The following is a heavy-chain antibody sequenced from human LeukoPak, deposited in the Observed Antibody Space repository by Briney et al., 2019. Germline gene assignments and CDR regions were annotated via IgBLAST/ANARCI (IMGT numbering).Heavy chain of an antibody. J-gene: IGHJ4*02. D-gene: IGHD1-26*01. Sequence: APVKGSCKTSGYTFTDYSIHWVRQAPGQGLEWMGWIVPKSVGTNYAQKFQGRVTMTRDTSISTAYMELNRLRYDDTAVYYCTTLGATSFDYWGQGTLVTVSS. CDR2: IVPKSVGT. V-gene: IGHV1-2*02. CDR1: GYTFTDYS. CDR3: TTLGATSFDY.